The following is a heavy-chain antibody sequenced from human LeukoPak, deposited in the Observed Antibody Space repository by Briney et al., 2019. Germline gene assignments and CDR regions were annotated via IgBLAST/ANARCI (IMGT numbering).Heavy chain of an antibody. D-gene: IGHD3-3*01. CDR2: INHSGST. V-gene: IGHV4-34*01. J-gene: IGHJ5*02. CDR3: ASITIFGVVPTTTWFDP. Sequence: SQTLSLTCAVYGGSFSGYYRSWIRQPPGKGLEWIGEINHSGSTNYNPPLKSRVTISVDTSKNQFSLKLSSVTAADTAVYYCASITIFGVVPTTTWFDPWGQGTLVTVSS. CDR1: GGSFSGYY.